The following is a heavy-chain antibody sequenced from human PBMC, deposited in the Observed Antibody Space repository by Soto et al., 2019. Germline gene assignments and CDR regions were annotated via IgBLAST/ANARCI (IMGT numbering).Heavy chain of an antibody. CDR2: ISGSGGST. Sequence: GGSLRLSCAASGFTFSSYAMSWVRQAPGKGLEWVSAISGSGGSTYYADSVKGRFTISRDNSKNTLYLQMNSLRAEDTAVYYCANGITFGGVIVLSDAFDIWGQGTMVTVSS. J-gene: IGHJ3*02. CDR3: ANGITFGGVIVLSDAFDI. D-gene: IGHD3-16*02. V-gene: IGHV3-23*01. CDR1: GFTFSSYA.